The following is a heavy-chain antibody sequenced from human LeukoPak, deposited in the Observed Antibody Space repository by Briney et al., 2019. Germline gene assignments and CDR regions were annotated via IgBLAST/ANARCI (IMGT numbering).Heavy chain of an antibody. CDR1: GGSISSGGYC. CDR2: INHSGST. CDR3: ARGKVRQGY. V-gene: IGHV4-39*07. J-gene: IGHJ4*02. Sequence: SETLSLTCTVSGGSISSGGYCWSWIRQHPGKGLEWIGEINHSGSTNYNPSLKSRVTISVDTSKNQFSLKLSSVTAADTAVYYCARGKVRQGYWGQGTLVTVSS.